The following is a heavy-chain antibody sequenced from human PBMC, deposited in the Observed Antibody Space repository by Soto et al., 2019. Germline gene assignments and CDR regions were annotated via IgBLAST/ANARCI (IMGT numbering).Heavy chain of an antibody. J-gene: IGHJ4*02. Sequence: SGPTLVNPTQTLTLTCTFSGFSLGTSGVGVGWIRQPPGKALEWLALIYWDDDKRYSPSLKSRLTITKDTSKNQVVLTMTNMDPVDTATYYCAQGVLGFGEFDYFDYWGQGTLVTVSS. CDR1: GFSLGTSGVG. CDR3: AQGVLGFGEFDYFDY. CDR2: IYWDDDK. D-gene: IGHD3-10*01. V-gene: IGHV2-5*02.